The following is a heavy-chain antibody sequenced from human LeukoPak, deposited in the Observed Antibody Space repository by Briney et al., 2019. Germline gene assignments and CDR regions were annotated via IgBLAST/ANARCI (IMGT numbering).Heavy chain of an antibody. J-gene: IGHJ4*02. Sequence: PGGSLRLSCAVSGFTFSDYWMHWVRQGPGIGLVWVSCINKDGSTTTYADSVKGRFTISRDNAKNTLDLQMNSLRVEDTAMYYCVRGGSFGSGDYWGQGTLVTVSS. D-gene: IGHD2-15*01. V-gene: IGHV3-74*03. CDR1: GFTFSDYW. CDR3: VRGGSFGSGDY. CDR2: INKDGSTT.